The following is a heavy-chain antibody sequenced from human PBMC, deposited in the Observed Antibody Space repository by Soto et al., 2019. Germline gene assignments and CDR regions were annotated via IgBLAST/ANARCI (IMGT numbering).Heavy chain of an antibody. J-gene: IGHJ6*02. V-gene: IGHV3-23*01. CDR2: ISPTGEQR. Sequence: GWSLRLSCAASRFTFRNYGMSWVRQGPGKGLEWVSGISPTGEQRFYVDSVKGRFFISRDNSQNTLSLEMSNLRADDTAVYYCAKRYGSGSYGDFNSYYGMDIWGQGTSVTVSS. CDR3: AKRYGSGSYGDFNSYYGMDI. D-gene: IGHD3-10*01. CDR1: RFTFRNYG.